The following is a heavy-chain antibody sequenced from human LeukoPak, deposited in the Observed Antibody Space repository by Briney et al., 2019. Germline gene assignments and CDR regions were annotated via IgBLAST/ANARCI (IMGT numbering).Heavy chain of an antibody. Sequence: SETLSLTCTVSGGSISTYYWTWIRQPPGKGLEWIGYIYYGGSTNYNPSLKRRATISAATSKNHFSLKVSAVTAADTAVYYCATLNYGGKSNDAFDIWGQGTMVTVSS. D-gene: IGHD4-23*01. V-gene: IGHV4-59*01. J-gene: IGHJ3*02. CDR1: GGSISTYY. CDR2: IYYGGST. CDR3: ATLNYGGKSNDAFDI.